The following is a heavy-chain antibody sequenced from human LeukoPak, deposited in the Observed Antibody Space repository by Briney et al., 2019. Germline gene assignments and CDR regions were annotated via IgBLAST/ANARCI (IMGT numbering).Heavy chain of an antibody. D-gene: IGHD1-26*01. J-gene: IGHJ4*02. CDR1: GGSLSSYY. Sequence: SETLSLTCPASGGSLSSYYWSWIRQAPGKGLEWMGYIYYSGGTNYIPPLKMRVTMSANTSQNQFSLRLSRVTASDTYESYGTRGKSIVAGVIEYWGQGTQV. CDR3: TRGKSIVAGVIEY. CDR2: IYYSGGT. V-gene: IGHV4-59*01.